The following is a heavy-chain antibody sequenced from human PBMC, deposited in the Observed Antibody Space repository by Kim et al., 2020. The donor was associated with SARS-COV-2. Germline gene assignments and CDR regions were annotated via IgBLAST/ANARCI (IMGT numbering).Heavy chain of an antibody. CDR1: GGSISSSSYY. CDR2: IYYSGST. Sequence: SETLSLTCTVSGGSISSSSYYWGWIRQPPGKGLEWIGSIYYSGSTYYNPSLKSRVTISVDTSKNQFSLKLSSVTAADTAVYYCARRVHIPNWFDPWGQGTLVTVSS. D-gene: IGHD2-2*02. V-gene: IGHV4-39*01. J-gene: IGHJ5*02. CDR3: ARRVHIPNWFDP.